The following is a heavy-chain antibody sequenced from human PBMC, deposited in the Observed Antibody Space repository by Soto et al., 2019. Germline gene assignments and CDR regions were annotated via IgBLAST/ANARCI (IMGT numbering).Heavy chain of an antibody. CDR1: GFSFSTYG. Sequence: QVQLVESGGGVVRPGRSLRLACAASGFSFSTYGMHWVRQAPGKGLQWVAVIWYDGSKTYYADSVKGRFTISRDNSKNTLYLQMKNLRVEDTAVYYCARVEAPLIHSDHYYYGMDVWGQGTTVTVSS. CDR3: ARVEAPLIHSDHYYYGMDV. D-gene: IGHD5-18*01. V-gene: IGHV3-33*01. CDR2: IWYDGSKT. J-gene: IGHJ6*02.